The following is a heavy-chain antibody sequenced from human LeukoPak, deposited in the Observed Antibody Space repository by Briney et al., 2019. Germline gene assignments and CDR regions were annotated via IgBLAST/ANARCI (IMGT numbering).Heavy chain of an antibody. J-gene: IGHJ5*02. CDR1: GFTSSDYT. D-gene: IGHD2-2*01. Sequence: GGSLRLSCAASGFTSSDYTMNWVPQAPGKGLEWVSGISVSDDSTYYADSVKGRFTMSRDNSNNMLYLQMNSLRAEDTAVYYCAKDRFCSSTNCPYDQWGQGTLVTVSS. CDR3: AKDRFCSSTNCPYDQ. CDR2: ISVSDDST. V-gene: IGHV3-23*01.